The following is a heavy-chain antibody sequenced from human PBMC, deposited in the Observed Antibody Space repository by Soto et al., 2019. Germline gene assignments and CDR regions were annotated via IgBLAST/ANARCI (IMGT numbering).Heavy chain of an antibody. CDR2: IIPIFGTA. V-gene: IGHV1-69*13. Sequence: SVKVSCRASGGTFSSYAISWVRQAPGQGLEWMGGIIPIFGTANYAQKFQGRVTITADESTSTAYMELSRLRSEETAVYCCASIGISTVRGVIKPPTGDYYYYSMDVSGQGTTVTVSS. D-gene: IGHD3-10*01. CDR1: GGTFSSYA. J-gene: IGHJ6*02. CDR3: ASIGISTVRGVIKPPTGDYYYYSMDV.